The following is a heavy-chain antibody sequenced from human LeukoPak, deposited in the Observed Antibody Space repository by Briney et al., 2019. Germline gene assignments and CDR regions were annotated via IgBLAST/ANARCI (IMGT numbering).Heavy chain of an antibody. D-gene: IGHD5-18*01. CDR3: ARDEGWIQLFF. CDR1: GFTFSNYW. Sequence: PGGSLRLSCAASGFTFSNYWMHWVRQAPGKGLVWVSRINSDGSSTSYADSVKGRFTISRDNAKNTLYLQMNSLTAEDTAMYYCARDEGWIQLFFRGQGTLVTVSS. CDR2: INSDGSST. J-gene: IGHJ4*02. V-gene: IGHV3-74*01.